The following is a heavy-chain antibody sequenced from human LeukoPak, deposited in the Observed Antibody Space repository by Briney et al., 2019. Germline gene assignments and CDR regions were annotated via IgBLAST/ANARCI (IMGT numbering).Heavy chain of an antibody. CDR2: IKSKTDGGTT. D-gene: IGHD3-22*01. J-gene: IGHJ4*02. CDR1: GFTFSNAW. Sequence: GGSLRLSCAASGFTFSNAWMSWVRQAPGKGLEWVGRIKSKTDGGTTDYAAPVKGRFTISRDDSKNTLYLQMNSLKTEDTAVYYCTTDPNGWGYYDSSGSYWGQGTLVTVSS. CDR3: TTDPNGWGYYDSSGSY. V-gene: IGHV3-15*01.